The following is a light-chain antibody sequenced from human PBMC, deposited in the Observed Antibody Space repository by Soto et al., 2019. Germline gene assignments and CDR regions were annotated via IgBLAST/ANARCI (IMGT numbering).Light chain of an antibody. Sequence: EIVLTQSPATLSLSPGERATLSCRASQSVSSYLAWYQQKPGQAPRLLIYDASTRATGIPARFIGSGSGADFTLTIISLEPEDVAVYYCHQRSNWPPLTFGGGTKVEIK. CDR2: DAS. CDR1: QSVSSY. J-gene: IGKJ4*01. CDR3: HQRSNWPPLT. V-gene: IGKV3-11*01.